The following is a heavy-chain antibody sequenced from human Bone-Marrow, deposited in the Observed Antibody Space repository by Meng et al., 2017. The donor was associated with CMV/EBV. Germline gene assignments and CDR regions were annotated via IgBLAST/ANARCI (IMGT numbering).Heavy chain of an antibody. D-gene: IGHD1-1*01. J-gene: IGHJ6*02. Sequence: GESLKISCAASGFTFSSYSMNWVRQAPGKGLEWVSSISSSSSYIYYADSVKGRFTISRDNAKNSLYLQMNSLRAEDTAVYYCRSGPNWYYGMDVWGQGTTVTVSS. CDR1: GFTFSSYS. V-gene: IGHV3-21*01. CDR2: ISSSSSYI. CDR3: RSGPNWYYGMDV.